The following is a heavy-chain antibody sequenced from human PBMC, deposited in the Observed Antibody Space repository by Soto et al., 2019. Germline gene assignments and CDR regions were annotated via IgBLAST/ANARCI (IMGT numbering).Heavy chain of an antibody. CDR1: GFTFSSYG. CDR2: ISYDGSNK. D-gene: IGHD5-12*01. J-gene: IGHJ4*02. CDR3: ARDYSGYDPDASYYFDY. Sequence: GGSLRLSCAASGFTFSSYGMHWVRQAPGKGLEWVAVISYDGSNKYYADSVKGRFTISRDNSKNTLYLQMNSLGAEDTAVYYCARDYSGYDPDASYYFDYWGQGTLVTVSS. V-gene: IGHV3-30*03.